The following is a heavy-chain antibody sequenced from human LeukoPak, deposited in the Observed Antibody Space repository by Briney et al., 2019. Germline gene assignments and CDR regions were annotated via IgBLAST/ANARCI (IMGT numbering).Heavy chain of an antibody. CDR3: ARNPGWGYNYGSRSFDY. Sequence: GGSLRLSCAASGFTFSSYGMHWVRQAPGKGLEWVAFIRYDGSNKYYADSVKGRFTISRDNSKNTLYLQMNSLRAEDTAVYYCARNPGWGYNYGSRSFDYWGQGTLATVSS. D-gene: IGHD5-18*01. CDR2: IRYDGSNK. J-gene: IGHJ4*02. V-gene: IGHV3-30*02. CDR1: GFTFSSYG.